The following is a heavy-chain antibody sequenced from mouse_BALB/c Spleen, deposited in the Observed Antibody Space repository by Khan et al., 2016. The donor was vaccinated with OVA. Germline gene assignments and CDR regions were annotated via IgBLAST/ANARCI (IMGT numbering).Heavy chain of an antibody. Sequence: EVKLEESGPGLVKPSQSLSLTCTVTGYSITSGYGWYWIRQFPGNKLEWMGYISYSGSTNYNPSLKSRISISRETSKNHFFLQFNSVTTEDTATXYSARTAKIKYSGRDTTITVS. CDR3: ARTAKIKY. D-gene: IGHD1-2*01. J-gene: IGHJ2*01. V-gene: IGHV3-1*02. CDR1: GYSITSGYG. CDR2: ISYSGST.